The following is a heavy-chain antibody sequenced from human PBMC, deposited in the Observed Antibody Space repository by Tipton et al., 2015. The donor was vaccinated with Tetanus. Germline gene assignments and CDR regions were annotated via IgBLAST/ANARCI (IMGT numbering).Heavy chain of an antibody. CDR3: AKAPASRGWFDP. Sequence: LSLTCTVSGASISSNTYYWGWIRQAPGKGLEWVAGISVRGSHTYYADPVKGRFSISRDNSKNTVYLQMNSLRDEDTAVYYCAKAPASRGWFDPWGQGTLVSVSS. J-gene: IGHJ5*02. V-gene: IGHV3-23*01. CDR1: GASISSNTYY. CDR2: ISVRGSHT.